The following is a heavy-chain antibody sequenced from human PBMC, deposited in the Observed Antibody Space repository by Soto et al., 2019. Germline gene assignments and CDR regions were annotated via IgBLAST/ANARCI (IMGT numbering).Heavy chain of an antibody. CDR2: IKGDGSEK. J-gene: IGHJ3*02. D-gene: IGHD5-12*01. V-gene: IGHV3-7*03. Sequence: HPGGSLRLSCAASGFTFSNYWMNWVRQAPGKGLEWVANIKGDGSEKYYVDSVKGRFTISRDNAKNSLYLQMNSLRAEDTAVYYCARDGKYSGYEGNDGSDIWGQGTMVTVSS. CDR1: GFTFSNYW. CDR3: ARDGKYSGYEGNDGSDI.